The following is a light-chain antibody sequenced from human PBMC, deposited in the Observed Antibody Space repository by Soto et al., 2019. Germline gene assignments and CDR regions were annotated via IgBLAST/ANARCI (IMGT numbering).Light chain of an antibody. CDR1: QSVSNY. CDR2: GAS. CDR3: QQYGGSPQT. J-gene: IGKJ1*01. V-gene: IGKV3-20*01. Sequence: EIVLTQSPGTLSLSPGERVTLSCRASQSVSNYLAWYQQKPGQAPRLLIYGASSRATGIPDRFSGSGSGTDFTLTISRLEPEDFAVYYCQQYGGSPQTFGQGTKVEIK.